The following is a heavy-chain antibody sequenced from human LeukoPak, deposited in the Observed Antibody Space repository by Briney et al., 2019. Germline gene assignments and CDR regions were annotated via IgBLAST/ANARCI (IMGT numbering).Heavy chain of an antibody. J-gene: IGHJ4*02. Sequence: GGSLRLSCAASGFAFNTYAMHWVRQAPGQGLEWVALIWHDGSHKFYSNSVRGQFTISRDNFKNTLYLQMNSLRAEDTAVYYCAKDGIYYGSGSYYPKDYWGQGTLVTVSS. CDR1: GFAFNTYA. V-gene: IGHV3-30*02. D-gene: IGHD3-10*01. CDR2: IWHDGSHK. CDR3: AKDGIYYGSGSYYPKDY.